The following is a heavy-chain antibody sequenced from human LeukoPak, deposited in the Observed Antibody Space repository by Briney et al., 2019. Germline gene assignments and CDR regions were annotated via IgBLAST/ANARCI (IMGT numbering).Heavy chain of an antibody. Sequence: ASMKVSCKASGYTFTSYGISWVRQAPGQGLEWMGWISAYNGNTNYAQKLQGRVTMTTDTSTSTAYVKLISLRSDDTAVYYCARAIPGPYYDFWSAYPPYFGYWGQGTLVTVSS. CDR1: GYTFTSYG. CDR2: ISAYNGNT. CDR3: ARAIPGPYYDFWSAYPPYFGY. V-gene: IGHV1-18*01. D-gene: IGHD3-3*01. J-gene: IGHJ4*02.